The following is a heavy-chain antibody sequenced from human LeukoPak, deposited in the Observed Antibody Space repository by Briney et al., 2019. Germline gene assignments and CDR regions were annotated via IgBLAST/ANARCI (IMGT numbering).Heavy chain of an antibody. Sequence: GGSLRLSCAASGFTFSSYAMSWVRQAPGKGLEWVSAISGSGDTTYYVDSVKGRFTISRDNSKNTLYLQMNSLRAEDTAVYYCARDSAFDYWGQGTLVTVSS. CDR1: GFTFSSYA. J-gene: IGHJ4*02. V-gene: IGHV3-23*01. CDR3: ARDSAFDY. CDR2: ISGSGDTT.